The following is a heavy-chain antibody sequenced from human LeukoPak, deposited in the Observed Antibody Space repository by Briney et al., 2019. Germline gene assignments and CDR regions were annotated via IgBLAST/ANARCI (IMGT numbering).Heavy chain of an antibody. CDR1: GYTFTSYD. Sequence: ASVKVSCKASGYTFTSYDINWVRQATGQGLEWTGWMNPNSGNTGYAEKFQGRVTMTRNISIRTAYMELSTLRSDGTAVYYCARGRGYSYGYADYWGQGTLVTVSS. CDR3: ARGRGYSYGYADY. CDR2: MNPNSGNT. V-gene: IGHV1-8*01. J-gene: IGHJ4*02. D-gene: IGHD5-18*01.